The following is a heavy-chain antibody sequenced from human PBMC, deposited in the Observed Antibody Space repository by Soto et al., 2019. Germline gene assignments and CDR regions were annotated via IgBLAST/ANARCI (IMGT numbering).Heavy chain of an antibody. D-gene: IGHD3-10*01. CDR3: ARARASGSYYLLYY. J-gene: IGHJ4*02. Sequence: ASVKVSCKASGNTFTSYDINWVRQATGHGLEWMGWINPNSGNIGYAQKFQGRVTMTRDTAIRTAYMEVSRLRSDDTAVYYCARARASGSYYLLYYWRQGTLVTVSS. V-gene: IGHV1-8*01. CDR1: GNTFTSYD. CDR2: INPNSGNI.